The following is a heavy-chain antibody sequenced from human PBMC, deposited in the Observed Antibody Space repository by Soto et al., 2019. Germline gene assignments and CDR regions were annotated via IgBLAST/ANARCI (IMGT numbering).Heavy chain of an antibody. CDR1: GFTFTNAW. CDR2: IKSKTDGGTI. Sequence: EVQLVESGGGLVKPGGSLRLSCAASGFTFTNAWMTWVRQGPGKGLEWVGLIKSKTDGGTIDYAAPVKGRFTISRDDSKNTLYLQRNSLKTEDTAVYYCTTGPNLRTLAAFDIWGQGTVVTVSS. J-gene: IGHJ3*02. CDR3: TTGPNLRTLAAFDI. V-gene: IGHV3-15*01.